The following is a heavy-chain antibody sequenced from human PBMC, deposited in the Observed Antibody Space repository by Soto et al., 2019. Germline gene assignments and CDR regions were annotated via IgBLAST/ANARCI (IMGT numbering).Heavy chain of an antibody. Sequence: SETLSLTCSVSGASVSSNDYYWVWIRQPPGKGLEWIGSIHYSGRTYYNPSLKSRVTISLDTPDNQFSLKLMSVTAADTSVYYFASRRRGEDCSIDTCYVRYGGQETLVTVSS. CDR2: IHYSGRT. D-gene: IGHD2-2*01. J-gene: IGHJ4*02. CDR3: ASRRRGEDCSIDTCYVRY. CDR1: GASVSSNDYY. V-gene: IGHV4-39*01.